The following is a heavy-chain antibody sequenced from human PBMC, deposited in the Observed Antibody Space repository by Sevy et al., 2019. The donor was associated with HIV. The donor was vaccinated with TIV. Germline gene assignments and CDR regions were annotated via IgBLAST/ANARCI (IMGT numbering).Heavy chain of an antibody. V-gene: IGHV3-23*01. CDR3: AKDRYYFDSSGYYYHHDAFDV. CDR2: ISGSGAIT. CDR1: GFTSTLYA. J-gene: IGHJ3*01. D-gene: IGHD3-22*01. Sequence: GGSLRLSCATSGFTSTLYAVAWVRQAPGKGLEWVAAISGSGAITYYADSRKARLIISRDRTNNTVYLQMKRLRAEDTALYYCAKDRYYFDSSGYYYHHDAFDVWGRGTMVTVSS.